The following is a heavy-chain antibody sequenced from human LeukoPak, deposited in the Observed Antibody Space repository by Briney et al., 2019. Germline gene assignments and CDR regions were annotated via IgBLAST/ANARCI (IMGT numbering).Heavy chain of an antibody. Sequence: ASETLSLTCAVYGGSFSGYYWSWIRQPPGKGLEWIGEINHSGSTNYNPSLESRVAISADMSKNQISLKLSSVTAADTALYYCARERGEEYSSGWYKTNFFDTWGQGTRVTVSS. V-gene: IGHV4-34*01. D-gene: IGHD6-19*01. CDR2: INHSGST. J-gene: IGHJ4*02. CDR3: ARERGEEYSSGWYKTNFFDT. CDR1: GGSFSGYY.